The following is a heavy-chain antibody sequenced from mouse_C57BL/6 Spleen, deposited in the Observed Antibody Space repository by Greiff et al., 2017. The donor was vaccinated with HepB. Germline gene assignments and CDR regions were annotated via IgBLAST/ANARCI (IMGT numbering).Heavy chain of an antibody. CDR3: ARMGYNYYGSSYDY. CDR1: GYTFTSYW. V-gene: IGHV1-61*01. Sequence: QVQLQQPGAELVRPGSSVKLSCKASGYTFTSYWMDWVKQRPGQGLEWIGNIYPSDSETHYNQKFKDKATLTVDKSSSTAYMQLSSLTSEDSAVYYGARMGYNYYGSSYDYWGQGTTLTVSS. D-gene: IGHD1-1*01. CDR2: IYPSDSET. J-gene: IGHJ2*01.